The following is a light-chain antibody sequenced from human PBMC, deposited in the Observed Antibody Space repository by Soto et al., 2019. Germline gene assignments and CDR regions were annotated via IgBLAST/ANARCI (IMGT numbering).Light chain of an antibody. V-gene: IGLV2-8*01. CDR1: TSDVGGYNY. CDR2: EVS. J-gene: IGLJ1*01. CDR3: TSHAGSNNYV. Sequence: QSALTQPPSASGSPGQSVTISCTGTTSDVGGYNYVSWYQQHPGKAPKLIISEVSKRPSGVPDRFSGSKSSNTASLTVSGLQAEDEADYYCTSHAGSNNYVFGTGTKVTVL.